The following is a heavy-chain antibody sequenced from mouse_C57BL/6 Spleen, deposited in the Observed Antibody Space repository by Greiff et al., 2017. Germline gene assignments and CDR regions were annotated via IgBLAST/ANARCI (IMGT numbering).Heavy chain of an antibody. CDR1: GFSLTSYG. Sequence: QVQLQQSGPGLVQPSQSLSITCTASGFSLTSYGVHWVRQPPGKGLEWLGVIWSGGSTDYNAAFISRLSISKDNSKSQVFFKMNSLQADDTAIYYCAKRGYDGDYYYAKDDWGKGTSVTVSS. V-gene: IGHV2-4*01. D-gene: IGHD2-3*01. J-gene: IGHJ4*01. CDR2: IWSGGST. CDR3: AKRGYDGDYYYAKDD.